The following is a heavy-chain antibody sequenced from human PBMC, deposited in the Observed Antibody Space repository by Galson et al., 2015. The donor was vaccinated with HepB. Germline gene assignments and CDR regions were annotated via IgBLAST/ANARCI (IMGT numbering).Heavy chain of an antibody. D-gene: IGHD2-2*01. CDR3: AKASVVVPAAHWPLEYFQH. J-gene: IGHJ1*01. CDR2: ISGSGGST. Sequence: SLRLSCAASGFTFSSYAMSWVRQAPGKGLEWVSAISGSGGSTYYADSVKGRFTISRDNSKNTLYLQMNSLRAEDTAVYYCAKASVVVPAAHWPLEYFQHWGQGTLVTVSS. V-gene: IGHV3-23*01. CDR1: GFTFSSYA.